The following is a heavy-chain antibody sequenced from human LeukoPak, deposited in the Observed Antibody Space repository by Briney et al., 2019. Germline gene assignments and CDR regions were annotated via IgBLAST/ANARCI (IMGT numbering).Heavy chain of an antibody. J-gene: IGHJ4*02. CDR3: AKEWSGIVVVPAPLFDS. Sequence: GGSLRLSCAASGFTFSSYAMSWVRQAPGKGLEWVSAISGSGGSTYYAYSVKGRFTISRDNSKNTLYMQMNSLRAEDTAVYYCAKEWSGIVVVPAPLFDSWGQGTLVTVSS. D-gene: IGHD2-2*01. CDR1: GFTFSSYA. V-gene: IGHV3-23*01. CDR2: ISGSGGST.